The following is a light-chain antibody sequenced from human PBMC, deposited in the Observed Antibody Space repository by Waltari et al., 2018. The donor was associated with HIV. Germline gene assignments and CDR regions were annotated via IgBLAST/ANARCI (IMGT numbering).Light chain of an antibody. CDR1: SNNVGGYNY. CDR2: DVI. Sequence: QSALTHPPSVSGAPGRSITITCTGSSNNVGGYNYDSWYQQHPDKAPRLVIYDVITRPSGVSDRFSGSKSGDTAYLTISGLQPEDEADYYCESYRSTSVWVFGGGTRLTVL. J-gene: IGLJ3*02. V-gene: IGLV2-14*03. CDR3: ESYRSTSVWV.